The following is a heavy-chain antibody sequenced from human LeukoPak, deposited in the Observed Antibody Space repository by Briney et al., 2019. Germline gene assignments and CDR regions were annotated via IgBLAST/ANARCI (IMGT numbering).Heavy chain of an antibody. D-gene: IGHD5-18*01. Sequence: QPGGSLRLSCAASGFTFSSYAMSWVRQAPGKGLEWVSVISGSGGSTYYADSVKGRSTIFRDNSKNTLYLQMNSLRAEDTAVYYCAKERGSIQFWATTFDYGGQGTRVTVSS. CDR2: ISGSGGST. J-gene: IGHJ4*02. CDR1: GFTFSSYA. V-gene: IGHV3-23*01. CDR3: AKERGSIQFWATTFDY.